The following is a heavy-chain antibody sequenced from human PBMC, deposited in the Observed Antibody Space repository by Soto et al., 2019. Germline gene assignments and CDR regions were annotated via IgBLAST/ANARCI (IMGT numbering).Heavy chain of an antibody. D-gene: IGHD6-6*01. Sequence: SETLSLTCTVSGGSVSSGSYYWSWIRQPPGKGLEWIGYIYYSGSTNYNPSLRSRVTISVDTSKNQFSLKLSSVTAADTAVYYCAREYSSSFRYYYYGMDVWGQGTTVTVSS. V-gene: IGHV4-61*01. CDR1: GGSVSSGSYY. CDR3: AREYSSSFRYYYYGMDV. CDR2: IYYSGST. J-gene: IGHJ6*02.